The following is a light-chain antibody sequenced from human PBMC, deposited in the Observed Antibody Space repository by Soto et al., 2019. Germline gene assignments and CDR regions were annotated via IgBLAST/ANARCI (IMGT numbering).Light chain of an antibody. J-gene: IGKJ5*01. V-gene: IGKV1-17*03. CDR2: VAS. CDR1: QDISNF. CDR3: QQSYNAPIT. Sequence: DIQRTQSPSAMSASVGDSVTLTCRASQDISNFLAWFQQKPGNVPKRLIYVASMLESGVPSRFSGSGSGTDFTLTISSLQPEDFATYYCQQSYNAPITFGQGTRLEIK.